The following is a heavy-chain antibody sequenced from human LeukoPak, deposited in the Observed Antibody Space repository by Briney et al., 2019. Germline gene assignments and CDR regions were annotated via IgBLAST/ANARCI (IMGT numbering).Heavy chain of an antibody. CDR2: INHSGRT. Sequence: PSETLSLTCAVYGGSFSGYYWNWIRQPPGKELEWIGEINHSGRTKYNPSLKSRVTISVDTSKNQFSLILSSVTAADTAVYYCARGQFQRDYWGQGTLVTVSS. J-gene: IGHJ4*02. CDR1: GGSFSGYY. D-gene: IGHD5-24*01. V-gene: IGHV4-34*01. CDR3: ARGQFQRDY.